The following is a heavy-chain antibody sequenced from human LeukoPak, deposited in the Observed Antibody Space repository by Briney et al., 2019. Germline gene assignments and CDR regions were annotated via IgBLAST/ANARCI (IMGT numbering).Heavy chain of an antibody. CDR1: GFTFSSYA. V-gene: IGHV3-23*01. Sequence: PGGSLRLSCAASGFTFSSYAMSWARQAPGKGVEWVSAISGSGGSTYYADSVKGGFTTSRDNSKKTLYLQMNSLRAEDTAVYYCAKDGLRLGELSFGYFDYWGQGTLVTVSS. CDR3: AKDGLRLGELSFGYFDY. CDR2: ISGSGGST. D-gene: IGHD3-16*02. J-gene: IGHJ4*02.